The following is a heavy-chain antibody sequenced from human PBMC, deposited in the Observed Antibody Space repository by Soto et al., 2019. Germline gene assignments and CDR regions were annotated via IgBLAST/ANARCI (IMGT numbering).Heavy chain of an antibody. CDR2: ICPYDGNT. CDR3: ESFPPTEVTDAFDI. V-gene: IGHV1-18*01. CDR1: GYTFTSNA. Sequence: SSKATCKDPGYTFTSNASSWGRQAPGQGLEWIGWICPYDGNTNYAQTSQARATITADKSTSTAYMELSSLRSEDTAAYSCESFPPTEVTDAFDIWGQGTMVTVSS. D-gene: IGHD2-21*02. J-gene: IGHJ3*02.